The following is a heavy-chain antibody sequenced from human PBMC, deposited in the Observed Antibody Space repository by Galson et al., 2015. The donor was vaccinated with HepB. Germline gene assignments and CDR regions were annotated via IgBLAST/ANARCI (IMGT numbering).Heavy chain of an antibody. CDR1: GFTFSSYA. CDR3: AKDQGYYYDSSGYPTY. CDR2: ISGSGGST. J-gene: IGHJ4*02. V-gene: IGHV3-23*01. D-gene: IGHD3-22*01. Sequence: SLRLSCAASGFTFSSYAMSWVRQAPGKGLEWVSAISGSGGSTYYADSVKGRFTISRDNSKNTLYLQMNSLRAEDTAVYYCAKDQGYYYDSSGYPTYWGQGTLVTVSS.